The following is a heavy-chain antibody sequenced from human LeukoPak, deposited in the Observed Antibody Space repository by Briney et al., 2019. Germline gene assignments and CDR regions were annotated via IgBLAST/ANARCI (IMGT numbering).Heavy chain of an antibody. Sequence: SVKVSCKASGGTFTSHTITWVRLAPGQGLEWVGGIIPIFGTAHYAQKFQGRLTITTDESTSTAYMELSSLISEDSAIYYCARIDRYYFYLDVWGKGTTVTVSS. CDR2: IIPIFGTA. J-gene: IGHJ6*03. V-gene: IGHV1-69*05. CDR3: ARIDRYYFYLDV. CDR1: GGTFTSHT.